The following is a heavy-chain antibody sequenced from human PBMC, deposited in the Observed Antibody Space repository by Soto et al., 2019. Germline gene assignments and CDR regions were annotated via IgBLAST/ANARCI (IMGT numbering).Heavy chain of an antibody. D-gene: IGHD1-26*01. CDR1: GYTFTGYY. CDR3: ARLMDPYSGPHLDI. CDR2: INPNTGGA. V-gene: IGHV1-2*02. Sequence: ASVKVSCKASGYTFTGYYIHWVRQAPGQGLEWMGWINPNTGGANYAQKFQGRVTMTRDTSISTAYMELSTLKSDDAAVYYCARLMDPYSGPHLDIWGQGTMVTVSS. J-gene: IGHJ3*02.